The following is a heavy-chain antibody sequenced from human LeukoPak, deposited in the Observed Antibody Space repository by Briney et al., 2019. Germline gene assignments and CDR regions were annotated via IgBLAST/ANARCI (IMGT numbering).Heavy chain of an antibody. V-gene: IGHV3-48*03. CDR1: GFTFSSYE. CDR3: ARESEFGDYEPWDL. D-gene: IGHD4-17*01. CDR2: IGASGDTI. Sequence: GGSLRLSCAASGFTFSSYEMNWVRQAPGKGLEWRSYIGASGDTIYYADSVKGRFTISRDNAKNSLYLQMNSLRADDTAVYYCARESEFGDYEPWDLWGQGTLVTVSS. J-gene: IGHJ5*02.